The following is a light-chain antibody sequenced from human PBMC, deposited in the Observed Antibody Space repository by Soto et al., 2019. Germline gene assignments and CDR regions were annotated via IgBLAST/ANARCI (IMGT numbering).Light chain of an antibody. Sequence: QSVLTQSPSASASLGASVKLTCTLSSGHSSNAIAWHQQQPEKGPRYLMKLNSDGSHYKGDGIPDRFSGSSSGAERYLTISSLQSEDEADYYCQTWSTGIQIFGGGTKVTVL. CDR3: QTWSTGIQI. J-gene: IGLJ2*01. V-gene: IGLV4-69*01. CDR2: LNSDGSH. CDR1: SGHSSNA.